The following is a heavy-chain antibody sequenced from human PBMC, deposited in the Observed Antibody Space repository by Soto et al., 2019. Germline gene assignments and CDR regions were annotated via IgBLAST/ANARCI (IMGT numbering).Heavy chain of an antibody. D-gene: IGHD2-15*01. J-gene: IGHJ4*02. CDR1: GFTFSRYA. CDR2: ITPNGDST. Sequence: GGSLRLSCGASGFTFSRYAMHWVRQAPGKGLEYVSAITPNGDSTFYAGSVKGRFTISRDNSKNTLYLQMGSLRAEDTAVYYCARVFYYNGGNYYDYWGQGILVTVSS. V-gene: IGHV3-64*02. CDR3: ARVFYYNGGNYYDY.